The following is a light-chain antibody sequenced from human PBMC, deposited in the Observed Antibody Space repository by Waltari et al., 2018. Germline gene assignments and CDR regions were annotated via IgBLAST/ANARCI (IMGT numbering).Light chain of an antibody. J-gene: IGLJ7*01. V-gene: IGLV2-11*01. CDR2: DVV. Sequence: QSALTQPRSVSGSPGQSVTISCSGTSSDVGNYNFVSWYQQHPGNAPKLLIYDVVKRPSGVPDLFSGSKSGNTASLTISGLQTEDEADYYCCSYAGSYTFVFVGGTQLTVL. CDR1: SSDVGNYNF. CDR3: CSYAGSYTFV.